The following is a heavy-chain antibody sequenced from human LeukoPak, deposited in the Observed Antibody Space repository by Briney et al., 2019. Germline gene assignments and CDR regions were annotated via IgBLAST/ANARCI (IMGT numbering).Heavy chain of an antibody. CDR3: ARDGPSIAADFDC. Sequence: GGSLRLSCAASGFTFSSYSMNWVRQAPGKGLEWVSSIRSSSSYIYYADSLKGRFTISRDNAKNSLYLQMNSLRAEDSAVYYCARDGPSIAADFDCWGQGTLVTDSS. CDR1: GFTFSSYS. CDR2: IRSSSSYI. V-gene: IGHV3-21*01. J-gene: IGHJ4*02. D-gene: IGHD6-6*01.